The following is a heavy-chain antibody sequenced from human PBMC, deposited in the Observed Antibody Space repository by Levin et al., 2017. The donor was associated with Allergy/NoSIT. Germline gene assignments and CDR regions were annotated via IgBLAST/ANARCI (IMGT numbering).Heavy chain of an antibody. D-gene: IGHD6-19*01. CDR1: GFTFSARW. V-gene: IGHV3-7*01. J-gene: IGHJ4*02. CDR2: IDGDGSVR. Sequence: AASVKVSCAASGFTFSARWMIWVRQAPGKGLEWVANIDGDGSVRNHVDSVRGRFTISRDNAKNSLYLQMNSLRAEDTAVYYCVRDSDWSFDFWGPGTLVTVSS. CDR3: VRDSDWSFDF.